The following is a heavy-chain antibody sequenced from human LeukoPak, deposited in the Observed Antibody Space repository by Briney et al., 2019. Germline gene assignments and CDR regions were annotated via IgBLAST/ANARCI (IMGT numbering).Heavy chain of an antibody. CDR3: ARGYPSRYGDYLWGYYYMDV. J-gene: IGHJ6*03. Sequence: PSETLSLTCTVSGGSISSYYWSWIRQPPGKGLEWIGYIYYSGSTNYNPSLKSRVTISVDTSKNQFSLKLSSVTAADTAVYYCARGYPSRYGDYLWGYYYMDVWGKGTTVTVSS. CDR1: GGSISSYY. V-gene: IGHV4-59*01. CDR2: IYYSGST. D-gene: IGHD4-17*01.